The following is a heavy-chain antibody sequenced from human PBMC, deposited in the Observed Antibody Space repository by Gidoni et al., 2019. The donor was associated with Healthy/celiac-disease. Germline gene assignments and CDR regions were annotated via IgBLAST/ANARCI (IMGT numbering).Heavy chain of an antibody. D-gene: IGHD3-10*01. Sequence: EVQLVESGGGLVQPGGSLRLSRAASGLTFSSYSMNWVRQAPGKGLEWVSYISSSSSTIYYDDSVKGRFTISRDNAKNSLYLQMNSLRDEDTAVYYCARDVGSGLPLNWFDPWGQGTLVTVSS. V-gene: IGHV3-48*02. CDR1: GLTFSSYS. CDR3: ARDVGSGLPLNWFDP. J-gene: IGHJ5*02. CDR2: ISSSSSTI.